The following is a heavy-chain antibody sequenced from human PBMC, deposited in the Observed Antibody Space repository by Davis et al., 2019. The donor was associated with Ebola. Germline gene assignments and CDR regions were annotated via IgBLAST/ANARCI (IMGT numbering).Heavy chain of an antibody. CDR2: INHSGST. V-gene: IGHV4-34*01. CDR3: ARGKGGYCTGGVCYMQVWFDP. CDR1: GAPFSGYY. J-gene: IGHJ5*02. D-gene: IGHD2-8*02. Sequence: MPSDPLSPPFAVLGAPFSGYYWRWIRQPPGKGLEWIGEINHSGSTNYNPSLYRGVTISVDTSKNQFYLKLSSVTAADTAVYYCARGKGGYCTGGVCYMQVWFDPWGQGTLVTVSS.